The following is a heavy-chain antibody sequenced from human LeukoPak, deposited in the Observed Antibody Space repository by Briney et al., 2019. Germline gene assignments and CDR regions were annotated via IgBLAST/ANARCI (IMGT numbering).Heavy chain of an antibody. V-gene: IGHV3-23*01. Sequence: GGSLRLSCAASGFTFSGYAMSWARQAPGKGLEWVSSLSGSGGSTDYADPVKGRFTISRDNSKNTMYLQMNSLRDEDTAVYYCTKGLGSGNYFDXWGXGTLVTVSS. CDR1: GFTFSGYA. J-gene: IGHJ4*02. CDR3: TKGLGSGNYFDX. CDR2: LSGSGGST. D-gene: IGHD1-26*01.